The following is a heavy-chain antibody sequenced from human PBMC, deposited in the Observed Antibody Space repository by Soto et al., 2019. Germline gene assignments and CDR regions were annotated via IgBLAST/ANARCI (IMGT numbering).Heavy chain of an antibody. Sequence: PSETLSLTCTVSGGSIRSSSYYWGWIRQPPGKGLEWIGSIYYSGSTYYNPSLKSRVTISVDTSKNQFSLKLSSVTAADTAVYYCAGQYYYGSGSYLLYAFDIWGQGTMVTVSS. CDR2: IYYSGST. V-gene: IGHV4-39*01. CDR1: GGSIRSSSYY. D-gene: IGHD3-10*01. CDR3: AGQYYYGSGSYLLYAFDI. J-gene: IGHJ3*02.